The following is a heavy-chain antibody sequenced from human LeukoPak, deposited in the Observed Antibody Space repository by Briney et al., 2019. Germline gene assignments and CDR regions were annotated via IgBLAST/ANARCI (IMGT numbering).Heavy chain of an antibody. CDR1: GGSISSYY. V-gene: IGHV4-59*01. D-gene: IGHD5-18*01. Sequence: SETLSPTCTVSGGSISSYYWSWIRQPPGKGLEWIGYIYYSGSTNYNPSLKSRVTISVDTSKNQFSLKLSSVTAADTAVYYCARVGYSYAFDYWGQGALVTVSS. CDR3: ARVGYSYAFDY. CDR2: IYYSGST. J-gene: IGHJ4*02.